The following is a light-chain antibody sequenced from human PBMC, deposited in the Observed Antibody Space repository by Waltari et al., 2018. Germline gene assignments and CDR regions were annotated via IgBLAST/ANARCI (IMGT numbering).Light chain of an antibody. CDR2: EVF. V-gene: IGLV2-8*01. CDR3: SSYAGSNNVV. CDR1: SSDVGGYSH. Sequence: QSALTQPPSASGSPGQSVTISCTGTSSDVGGYSHVSWYQQHPGKAPKLIIFEVFQRPSGVPDRFSGSKSGNTASLTVSGLQAEDEADYYCSSYAGSNNVVFGGGTKLTVL. J-gene: IGLJ2*01.